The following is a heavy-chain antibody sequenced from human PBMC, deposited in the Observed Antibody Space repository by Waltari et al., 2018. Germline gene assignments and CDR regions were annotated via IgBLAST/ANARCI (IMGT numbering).Heavy chain of an antibody. Sequence: QLQLQESGPGLVKPSETLSLTCTVSGGSIDSSSYYWGWIHQSPGKGLEWIGTIYHTGTTYDKPSLKSRVTLSIDTSKNQFSLKLSSVIATDTAVYYCARLSSTSTGNYYYGLDVWGQGTTVTVSS. CDR3: ARLSSTSTGNYYYGLDV. D-gene: IGHD3-10*01. CDR1: GGSIDSSSYY. J-gene: IGHJ6*02. V-gene: IGHV4-39*01. CDR2: IYHTGTT.